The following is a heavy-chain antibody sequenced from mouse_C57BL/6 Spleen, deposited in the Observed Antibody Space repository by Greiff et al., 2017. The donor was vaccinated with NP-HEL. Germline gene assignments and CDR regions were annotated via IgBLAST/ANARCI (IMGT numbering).Heavy chain of an antibody. V-gene: IGHV1-76*01. CDR3: AREGEYDWSY. CDR1: GYTFTDYY. Sequence: QVQLQQSGAELVRPGASVKLSCKASGYTFTDYYINWVKQRPGQGLEWIARIYPGSGNTYYNEKFKGKATLTAEKSSSTAYMQLSSLTSEDSAVYFCAREGEYDWSYWGQGTLVTVSA. J-gene: IGHJ3*01. D-gene: IGHD2-4*01. CDR2: IYPGSGNT.